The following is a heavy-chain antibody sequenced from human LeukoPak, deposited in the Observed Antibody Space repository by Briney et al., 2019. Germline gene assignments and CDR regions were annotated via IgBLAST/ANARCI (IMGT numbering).Heavy chain of an antibody. J-gene: IGHJ6*02. Sequence: PSETLSLTCAVYGGSFSGYYWSWIRQPPGKGLEWIGDINHSGSTNYNPSLKSRVTISVDTSKNQFSLKLSSVTAADTAVYYCARGRYCSSTSCYYAYYYYYGMDVWGQGTTVTVSS. CDR2: INHSGST. D-gene: IGHD2-2*01. CDR1: GGSFSGYY. V-gene: IGHV4-34*01. CDR3: ARGRYCSSTSCYYAYYYYYGMDV.